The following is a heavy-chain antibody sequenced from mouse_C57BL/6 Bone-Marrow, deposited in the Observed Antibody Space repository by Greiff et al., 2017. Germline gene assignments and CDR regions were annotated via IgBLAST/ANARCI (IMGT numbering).Heavy chain of an antibody. CDR2: IDPENGDT. V-gene: IGHV14-4*01. CDR3: TTPIVTFDY. CDR1: GFNIKDDY. J-gene: IGHJ2*01. D-gene: IGHD2-5*01. Sequence: EVQVVESGAELVRPGASVKLSCTASGFNIKDDYMHWVKQRPEQGLEWIGWIDPENGDTEYASKFQGKATITADTSSNTAYLQLSSLTSEDTAVYYCTTPIVTFDYWGQGTTLTVSS.